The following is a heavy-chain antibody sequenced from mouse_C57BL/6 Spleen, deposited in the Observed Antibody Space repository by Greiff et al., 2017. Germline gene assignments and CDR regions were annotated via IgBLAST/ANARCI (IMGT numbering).Heavy chain of an antibody. V-gene: IGHV5-17*01. Sequence: EVKVVESGGGLVKPGGSLTLSCAASGFTFSDYGMHWVRQAPEKGLEWVAYISSGSSTIYYADTVKGRFTISRDNAKNTLFLQMTSLRSEDTAMYYCARKDGSSSWCAYWGQGTLVTVSA. CDR2: ISSGSSTI. CDR1: GFTFSDYG. D-gene: IGHD1-1*01. J-gene: IGHJ3*01. CDR3: ARKDGSSSWCAY.